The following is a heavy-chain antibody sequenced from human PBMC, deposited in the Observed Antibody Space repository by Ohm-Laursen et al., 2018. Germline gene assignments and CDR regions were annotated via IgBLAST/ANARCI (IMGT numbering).Heavy chain of an antibody. CDR2: ISSSGSTI. CDR1: GFTFRDYY. V-gene: IGHV3-11*01. Sequence: SLRLSCTASGFTFRDYYMSWIRQAPGKGLEWLSSISSSGSTIYYADSVKGRFTISRDNAKNSLYLQMNSLRAEDTAVYYCAKRDWNYRVDWGQGTLVTVSS. J-gene: IGHJ4*02. CDR3: AKRDWNYRVD. D-gene: IGHD1-7*01.